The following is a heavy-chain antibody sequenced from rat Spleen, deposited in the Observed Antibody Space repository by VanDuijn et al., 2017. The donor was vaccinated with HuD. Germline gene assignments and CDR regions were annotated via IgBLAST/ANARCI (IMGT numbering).Heavy chain of an antibody. CDR3: ARRGNNYHYFDY. J-gene: IGHJ2*01. D-gene: IGHD1-10*01. CDR2: ISSSSGTI. CDR1: GFTFSDYG. V-gene: IGHV5-34*01. Sequence: EVQLVESGGGLVQPGWSLKLSCVASGFTFSDYGMNWIRQAPGKGLEWVAYISSSSGTIDYGDTVKGRFTISRDNAKNTLYVQLSSLRSEDTALYYCARRGNNYHYFDYWGQGVMVTVSS.